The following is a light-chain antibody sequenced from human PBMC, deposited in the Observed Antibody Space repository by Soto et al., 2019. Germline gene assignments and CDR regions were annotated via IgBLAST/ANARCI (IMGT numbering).Light chain of an antibody. J-gene: IGLJ3*02. CDR2: GNS. V-gene: IGLV1-40*01. Sequence: QSVLTQPPSVSGAPGQRVTISCTGSSSNIGAGYDVHWYQQLPGTAPKLLIYGNSNRPSGVPDRFSGSKSGTSASLAITGLQAEDEADYYCSSYAGRSWVFGGGTQLTVL. CDR1: SSNIGAGYD. CDR3: SSYAGRSWV.